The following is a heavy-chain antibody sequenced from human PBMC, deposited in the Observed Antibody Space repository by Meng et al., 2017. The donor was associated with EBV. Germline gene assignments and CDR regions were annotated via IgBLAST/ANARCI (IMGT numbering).Heavy chain of an antibody. Sequence: SALKEPGPTLVKPPQTPTLNCTFSGFSLRTSGVGVGWIRQPTGKALEWLALIYWDDDKRYSPSLKSRLTITKDTSKNQVVLTMTNMDPVDTATYYCAHRRDEYSSSWYGWFDPWGQGTLVTVSS. V-gene: IGHV2-5*02. D-gene: IGHD6-13*01. J-gene: IGHJ5*02. CDR1: GFSLRTSGVG. CDR2: IYWDDDK. CDR3: AHRRDEYSSSWYGWFDP.